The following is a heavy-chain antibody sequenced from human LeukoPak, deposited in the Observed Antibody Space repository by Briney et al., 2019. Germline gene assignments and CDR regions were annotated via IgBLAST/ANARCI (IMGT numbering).Heavy chain of an antibody. V-gene: IGHV3-11*04. D-gene: IGHD1-7*01. CDR3: ASGITGTTSPDY. Sequence: DSVKGRFTISRDNAKNSLYLQMNSLRAEDTAVYYCASGITGTTSPDYWGQGTLVTVSS. J-gene: IGHJ4*02.